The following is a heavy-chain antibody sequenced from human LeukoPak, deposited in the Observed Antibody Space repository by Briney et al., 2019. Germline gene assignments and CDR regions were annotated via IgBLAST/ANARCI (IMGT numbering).Heavy chain of an antibody. Sequence: ASVTVSCKASGGSFSTSGFSWVRQAPGQGLEWMGGVIPIYGTPSYAQKFHGRVTITTDESTSTAYMELSSLRSEDTAVYYCARDHWGIVENGYDYFYYDMDVWGQGTTVTVSS. CDR1: GGSFSTSG. CDR3: ARDHWGIVENGYDYFYYDMDV. D-gene: IGHD7-27*01. J-gene: IGHJ6*02. CDR2: VIPIYGTP. V-gene: IGHV1-69*05.